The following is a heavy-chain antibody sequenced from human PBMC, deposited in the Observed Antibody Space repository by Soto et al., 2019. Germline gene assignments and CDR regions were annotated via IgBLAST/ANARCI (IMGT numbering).Heavy chain of an antibody. CDR2: INAGNGNT. J-gene: IGHJ5*02. CDR1: GYTFTSYA. V-gene: IGHV1-3*01. Sequence: ALVKVSCKASGYTFTSYAMHWVRQAPGQRLEWMGWINAGNGNTKYSQKFQGRVTITRDTSASTAYMELSSLRSEDTAVYYCARDSGGYCTNGVCYHRRWFDPWGQGTLVTVSS. CDR3: ARDSGGYCTNGVCYHRRWFDP. D-gene: IGHD2-8*01.